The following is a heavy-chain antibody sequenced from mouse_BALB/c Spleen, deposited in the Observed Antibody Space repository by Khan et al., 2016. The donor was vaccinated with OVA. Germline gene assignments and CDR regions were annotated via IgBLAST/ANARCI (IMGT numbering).Heavy chain of an antibody. J-gene: IGHJ2*01. V-gene: IGHV14-3*02. Sequence: VQLKQSGAELVKPGASVKLSCTASGFNIKDTHMHWVKQRPEQGLEWIGRIDPANDNSKYDPRFQGKATITADTSSNTAYLHLSSLTSEDTAVYYGTPAEYGDYFDYWGQGTTLTVSA. CDR3: TPAEYGDYFDY. CDR1: GFNIKDTH. CDR2: IDPANDNS. D-gene: IGHD2-10*02.